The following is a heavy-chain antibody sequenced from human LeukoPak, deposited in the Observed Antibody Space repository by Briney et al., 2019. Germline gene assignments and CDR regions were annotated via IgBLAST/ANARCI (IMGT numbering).Heavy chain of an antibody. J-gene: IGHJ5*02. Sequence: SETLSLTCTVSGGSISSYYWSWIRQPAGKGLEWIGYIYYSGSTNYNPSLKSRVTISVDTSKNQFSLKLSSVTAADTAVYYCARARGSGSYYPWFDPWGQGTLVTVSS. CDR3: ARARGSGSYYPWFDP. CDR2: IYYSGST. D-gene: IGHD3-10*01. V-gene: IGHV4-59*01. CDR1: GGSISSYY.